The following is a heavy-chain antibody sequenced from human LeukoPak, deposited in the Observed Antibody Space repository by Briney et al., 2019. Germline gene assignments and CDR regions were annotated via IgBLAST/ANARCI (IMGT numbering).Heavy chain of an antibody. J-gene: IGHJ4*02. Sequence: GGSLRLSCVASGFTFSTYAMSWVRQAPGKGLEWVSSITGNGDTAYYADSVKGRFTISRDNSKNTLFLHMNSLRAEDTAIFYCAKHVAVLPAPRNYYFDYWGQGTLVTVSS. D-gene: IGHD2-2*01. CDR1: GFTFSTYA. V-gene: IGHV3-23*01. CDR3: AKHVAVLPAPRNYYFDY. CDR2: ITGNGDTA.